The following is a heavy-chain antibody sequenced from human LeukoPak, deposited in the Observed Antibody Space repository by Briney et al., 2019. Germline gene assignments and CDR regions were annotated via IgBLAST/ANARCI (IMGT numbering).Heavy chain of an antibody. V-gene: IGHV1-69*04. Sequence: EASVTVSCKASGGTFSSYAISWVRQAPGQGLEWMGRIIPILGIANYAQKFQGRVTITADKSTSTAYMELSSLRSEDTAVYYCARDICSSTSCYIKYGMDVWGQGTTVTVSS. D-gene: IGHD2-2*02. J-gene: IGHJ6*02. CDR2: IIPILGIA. CDR1: GGTFSSYA. CDR3: ARDICSSTSCYIKYGMDV.